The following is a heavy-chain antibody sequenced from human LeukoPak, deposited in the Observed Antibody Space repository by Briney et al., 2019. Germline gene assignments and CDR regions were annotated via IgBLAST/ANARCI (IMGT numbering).Heavy chain of an antibody. D-gene: IGHD3-22*01. CDR1: GFTFSGYS. V-gene: IGHV3-20*04. Sequence: PGGSLRLSCEASGFTFSGYSMSWVRQAPGKGLEWVSGINWNGGSTGYADSVKGRFTISRDNAKNSLYLQMNSLRAEDTALYYCARDLDSSGYRHFDYWGQGTLVTVSS. J-gene: IGHJ4*02. CDR3: ARDLDSSGYRHFDY. CDR2: INWNGGST.